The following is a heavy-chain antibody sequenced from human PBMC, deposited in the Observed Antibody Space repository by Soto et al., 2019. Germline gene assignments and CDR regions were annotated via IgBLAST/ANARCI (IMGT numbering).Heavy chain of an antibody. CDR2: IYYSGST. CDR3: ARVPVGEMATIIYYYYGMDV. J-gene: IGHJ6*02. CDR1: GGSVSSGSYY. Sequence: SETLSLTCTVSGGSVSSGSYYWSWIRQPPGKGLEWIGYIYYSGSTNYNPSLKSRVTISVDTSKNQFSLKLSSVTAADTAVYYCARVPVGEMATIIYYYYGMDVWGQGTTVTVSS. D-gene: IGHD5-12*01. V-gene: IGHV4-61*01.